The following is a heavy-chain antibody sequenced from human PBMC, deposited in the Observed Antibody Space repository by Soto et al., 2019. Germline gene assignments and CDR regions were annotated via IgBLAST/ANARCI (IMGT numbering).Heavy chain of an antibody. V-gene: IGHV3-15*01. CDR2: IKSKTDAGST. D-gene: IGHD1-1*01. CDR1: GFTFSNAW. J-gene: IGHJ5*02. Sequence: GGSLRLSCAASGFTFSNAWMSWVRQAPGKGLEWVGRIKSKTDAGSTYYAGSVKGRFTISRDNSKNTLYLQMNSLRAEDTAVYYCAKGELATTPRRFDPWGQGTLVTVSS. CDR3: AKGELATTPRRFDP.